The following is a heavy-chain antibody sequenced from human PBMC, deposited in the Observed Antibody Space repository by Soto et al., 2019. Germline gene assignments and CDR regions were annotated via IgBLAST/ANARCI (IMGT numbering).Heavy chain of an antibody. Sequence: ASVKVSCKASGYTFTSYYMHWVRQAPGQGLEWMGIINPTGSMTKYSQRFQGRLTMTRDTSTSTDYMELTTLTSEDTAVYFCARDTGYDHDAFDIWGQGTMVTVSS. CDR1: GYTFTSYY. V-gene: IGHV1-46*01. CDR3: ARDTGYDHDAFDI. J-gene: IGHJ3*02. D-gene: IGHD5-12*01. CDR2: INPTGSMT.